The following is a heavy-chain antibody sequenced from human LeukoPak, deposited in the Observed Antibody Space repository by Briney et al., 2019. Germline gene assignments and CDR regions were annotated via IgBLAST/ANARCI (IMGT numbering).Heavy chain of an antibody. J-gene: IGHJ4*02. V-gene: IGHV3-7*03. CDR3: ATSRTSDY. D-gene: IGHD1-14*01. Sequence: GSLRLSCAASGFTFSSYWMSWVRQAPGKGLEWVSIVKQDGSEKYYVDSVKGRFTISRDNAEKSLYLQMNSLRAEGTAVYYCATSRTSDYWGQGTLVTVSS. CDR2: VKQDGSEK. CDR1: GFTFSSYW.